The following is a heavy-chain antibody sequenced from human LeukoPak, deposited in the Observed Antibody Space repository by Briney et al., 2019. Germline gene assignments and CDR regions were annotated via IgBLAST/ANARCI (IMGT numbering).Heavy chain of an antibody. Sequence: SETLSLTCAVYGGSFSSYYWSWIRQPPGKGLEWIGYIYYSGSTNYNPSLKSRVTISVDTSKNQFSLKLSSVTAADTAVYYCARGGVIAAAGTYYYYYYMDVWGKGTTVTISS. D-gene: IGHD6-13*01. V-gene: IGHV4-59*01. CDR3: ARGGVIAAAGTYYYYYYMDV. CDR1: GGSFSSYY. J-gene: IGHJ6*03. CDR2: IYYSGST.